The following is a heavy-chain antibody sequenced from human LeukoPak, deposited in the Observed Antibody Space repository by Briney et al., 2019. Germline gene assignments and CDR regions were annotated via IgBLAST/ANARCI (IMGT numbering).Heavy chain of an antibody. CDR2: LNPNSGNT. V-gene: IGHV1-8*03. CDR1: GYTFTSDD. D-gene: IGHD1-26*01. CDR3: ARAHYRPDYYYYMDV. Sequence: ASVKVSCKASGYTFTSDDINWVRQATGQGLEWLGWLNPNSGNTGYAQKFQGRVTLTRNTSISTAYMELSRLRSEDTAVYYCARAHYRPDYYYYMDVWGKGTTVTVSS. J-gene: IGHJ6*03.